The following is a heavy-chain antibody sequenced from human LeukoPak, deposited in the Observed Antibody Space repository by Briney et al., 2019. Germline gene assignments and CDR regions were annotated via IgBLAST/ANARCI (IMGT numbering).Heavy chain of an antibody. D-gene: IGHD3-22*01. Sequence: ASVKVSCKASGYTFTSYGISGVRQAPGQGLEWMGWISAYNGDTNYAQKLQGRVTMTTDTSTSTAYMALRSLRSDDTAVYYCARGGPAPHRITLIVVASSTDAFDIWGQGTMVTVSS. CDR2: ISAYNGDT. V-gene: IGHV1-18*01. CDR1: GYTFTSYG. J-gene: IGHJ3*02. CDR3: ARGGPAPHRITLIVVASSTDAFDI.